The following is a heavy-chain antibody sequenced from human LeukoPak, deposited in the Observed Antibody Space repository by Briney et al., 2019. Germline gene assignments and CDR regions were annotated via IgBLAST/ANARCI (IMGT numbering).Heavy chain of an antibody. D-gene: IGHD3-9*01. Sequence: SETLSLTCTVSGGSISSGSYYWSWIRQPAGKGLGWIGRIYTSGSTNYNPSLKSRVTISVDTSKNQFSLKLSSVTAADTAVYYCARGSYDILTGYYTPNWFDPWGQGTLVTVSS. J-gene: IGHJ5*02. CDR3: ARGSYDILTGYYTPNWFDP. CDR1: GGSISSGSYY. CDR2: IYTSGST. V-gene: IGHV4-61*02.